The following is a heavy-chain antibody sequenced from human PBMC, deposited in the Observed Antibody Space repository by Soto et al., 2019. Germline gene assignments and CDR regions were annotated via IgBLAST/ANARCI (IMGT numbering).Heavy chain of an antibody. D-gene: IGHD3-16*01. J-gene: IGHJ6*03. Sequence: PSETLSLTCTVSGGSISNFYWSWIRQPPGKGLEWIGYVYYTGSTSYNPSLKRRVTLSADSSRGQFSLRLNSVTAADTAVYYCARTVLGLVLLADFFGDYCYYMAVWGQGTTVTVSS. V-gene: IGHV4-59*08. CDR1: GGSISNFY. CDR2: VYYTGST. CDR3: ARTVLGLVLLADFFGDYCYYMAV.